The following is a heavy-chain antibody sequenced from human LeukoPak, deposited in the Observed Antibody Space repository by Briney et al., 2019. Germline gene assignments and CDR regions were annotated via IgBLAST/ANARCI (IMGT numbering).Heavy chain of an antibody. Sequence: GGSLRLSCAASGFTFSSYTMNWVRQAPGKGLEWVSAISGSGGSTYYADSVKGRFTISRDNSKNTLYLQMNSLRAEDTAVYYCAKARRIRYIDYWGQGTLVTVSS. CDR1: GFTFSSYT. CDR2: ISGSGGST. J-gene: IGHJ4*02. V-gene: IGHV3-23*01. CDR3: AKARRIRYIDY. D-gene: IGHD2-15*01.